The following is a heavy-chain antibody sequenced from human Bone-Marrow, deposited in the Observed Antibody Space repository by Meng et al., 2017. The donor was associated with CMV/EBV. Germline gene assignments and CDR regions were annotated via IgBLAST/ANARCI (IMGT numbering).Heavy chain of an antibody. CDR3: AREYSGSYPYYHYGMDV. J-gene: IGHJ6*02. D-gene: IGHD1-26*01. CDR1: GFTFSSYA. Sequence: GESLKISCAASGFTFSSYAMSWVRQAPGKGLEWVSAISGSGGSTYYADSVKGRFTISRDNSKNTLYLQMNSLRAEDTAVYYCAREYSGSYPYYHYGMDVWGQGTTVTVSS. V-gene: IGHV3-23*01. CDR2: ISGSGGST.